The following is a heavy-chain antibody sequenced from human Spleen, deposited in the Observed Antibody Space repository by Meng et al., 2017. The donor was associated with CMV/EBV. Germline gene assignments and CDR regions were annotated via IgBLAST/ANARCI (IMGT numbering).Heavy chain of an antibody. D-gene: IGHD6-19*01. V-gene: IGHV3-53*05. CDR3: ARAVAGTGGYVGSLGDY. J-gene: IGHJ4*02. Sequence: GGSLRLSCAASGFTVSSHYMSWVRQAPGKGLEWVSVIYSGGSTYYADSVKGRFTISRDNSKNTLYLQMNSLRAEDTAVYYCARAVAGTGGYVGSLGDYWGQGTLVTVSS. CDR2: IYSGGST. CDR1: GFTVSSHY.